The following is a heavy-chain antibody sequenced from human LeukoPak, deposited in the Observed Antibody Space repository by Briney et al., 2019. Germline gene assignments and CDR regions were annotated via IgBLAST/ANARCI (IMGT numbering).Heavy chain of an antibody. CDR1: GGTFSSYA. Sequence: ASVKVSCKASGGTFSSYAISWVRQAPGQGLEWMGGIIPIFGTANYAQKFQGRVTITTDESTSTAYMELSSLRSEDTAVYYCARAGRCSSTSCFLSMGWFDPWGQGTLVTVSS. CDR3: ARAGRCSSTSCFLSMGWFDP. D-gene: IGHD2-2*01. CDR2: IIPIFGTA. V-gene: IGHV1-69*05. J-gene: IGHJ5*02.